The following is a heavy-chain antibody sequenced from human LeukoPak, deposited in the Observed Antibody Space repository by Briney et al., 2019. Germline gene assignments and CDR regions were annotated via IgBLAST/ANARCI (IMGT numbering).Heavy chain of an antibody. V-gene: IGHV3-74*01. J-gene: IGHJ1*01. CDR3: ARAAVIAGGSAY. D-gene: IGHD6-13*01. Sequence: GGSLSLSCAASGFTFSSSWMHWVRQAPGKGLVWVSRINSDGSSTTYADSVKGRFTISRDNAKNTLYLQMNSLRAEDTAVYYCARAAVIAGGSAYWGQATFVTVSS. CDR1: GFTFSSSW. CDR2: INSDGSST.